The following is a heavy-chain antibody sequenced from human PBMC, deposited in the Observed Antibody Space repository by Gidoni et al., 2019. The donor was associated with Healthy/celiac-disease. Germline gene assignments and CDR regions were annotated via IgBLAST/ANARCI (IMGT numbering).Heavy chain of an antibody. D-gene: IGHD3-3*01. V-gene: IGHV4-39*01. CDR1: GGSISSSSYY. CDR3: ARHLGGFFGVVISPGNGFDP. J-gene: IGHJ5*02. CDR2: IYYSGST. Sequence: QLQLQESGPGLVKPSETLSLTCTVSGGSISSSSYYWGWIRQPPGKGLEWIGSIYYSGSTYYNPSLKSRVTISVDTSKNQFSLKLSSVTAADTAVYYCARHLGGFFGVVISPGNGFDPWGQGTLVTVSS.